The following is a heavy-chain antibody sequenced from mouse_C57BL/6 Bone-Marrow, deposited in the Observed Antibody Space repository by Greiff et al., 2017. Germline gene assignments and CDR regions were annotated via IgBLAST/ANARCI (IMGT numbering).Heavy chain of an antibody. D-gene: IGHD1-1*01. J-gene: IGHJ2*01. Sequence: EVQLQQSGTVLARPGASVKMSCKTSGYTFTSYWMHWVKQRPGQGLEWIGAIYPGNSDTSYNQKFKGKATLTAVTSASTAYMALSSLTNYDSAVYYCYCYGPYYFDYWGQGTTLTVSS. CDR1: GYTFTSYW. CDR3: YCYGPYYFDY. CDR2: IYPGNSDT. V-gene: IGHV1-5*01.